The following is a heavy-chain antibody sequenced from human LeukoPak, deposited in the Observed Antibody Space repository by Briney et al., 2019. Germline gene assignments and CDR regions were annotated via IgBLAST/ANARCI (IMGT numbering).Heavy chain of an antibody. CDR1: GGSFSDYH. D-gene: IGHD2-2*01. CDR2: ITHSGST. CDR3: AREDSTSLKYAFDI. V-gene: IGHV4-34*01. J-gene: IGHJ3*02. Sequence: SETLSLTCAVYGGSFSDYHWSWLRQPPGKGLEWIGEITHSGSTDYNPSLKSRVTISVDTSKKQFSLKLTSVAAADTAVYYCAREDSTSLKYAFDIWGQGTMVTVSS.